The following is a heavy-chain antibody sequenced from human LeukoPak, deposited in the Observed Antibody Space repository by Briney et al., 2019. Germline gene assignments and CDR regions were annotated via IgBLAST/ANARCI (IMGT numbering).Heavy chain of an antibody. J-gene: IGHJ6*02. D-gene: IGHD6-13*01. Sequence: SETLSLTCTVSGGSISSYYWSWIRQPPGKGLEWIGYIYYSGSTNYNPSLKSRVTISVDTSKNQFSLKLSSVAAADTAVYYCARGQTAGDYYYGMDVWGQGTTVTVSS. V-gene: IGHV4-59*01. CDR3: ARGQTAGDYYYGMDV. CDR1: GGSISSYY. CDR2: IYYSGST.